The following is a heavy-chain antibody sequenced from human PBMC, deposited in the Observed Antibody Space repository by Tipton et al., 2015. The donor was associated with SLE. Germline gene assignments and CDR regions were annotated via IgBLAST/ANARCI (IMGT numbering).Heavy chain of an antibody. CDR2: IYASGST. V-gene: IGHV4-59*13. D-gene: IGHD3-3*01. CDR1: GGSISTYY. Sequence: TLSLTCSVSGGSISTYYWSWIRHRPGKGLEWIGYIYASGSTNYNPSLKSRVTMSVDTSENQLSLKLTFVTAADTAVYYCARARHGGAEYFEHWGQGTLVTVSS. CDR3: ARARHGGAEYFEH. J-gene: IGHJ1*01.